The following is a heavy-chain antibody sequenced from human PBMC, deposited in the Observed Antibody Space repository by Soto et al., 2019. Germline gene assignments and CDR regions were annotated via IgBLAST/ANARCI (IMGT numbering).Heavy chain of an antibody. CDR1: GYTFTSYD. J-gene: IGHJ5*02. CDR2: MNPNSGNT. V-gene: IGHV1-8*01. CDR3: ASASEHGYSGYNWFDP. Sequence: QVQLVQSGAEVKKPGASVKVSCKASGYTFTSYDINWVRQATGQGLEWMGWMNPNSGNTGSAQKFQGRVTMTSNTSISTAYMELSSLRSEDTAVYYCASASEHGYSGYNWFDPWGQGTLVTVSS. D-gene: IGHD5-12*01.